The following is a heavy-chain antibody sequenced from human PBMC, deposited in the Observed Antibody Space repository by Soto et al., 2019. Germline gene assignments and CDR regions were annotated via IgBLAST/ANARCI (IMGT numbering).Heavy chain of an antibody. Sequence: EVQLVESGGNLVQPGGSLRLSCEASGFTFSGFDMHWVRQPTGKGLEWVSTIGTAGDTYYAVSVKGRFTISRDNAKNSLFLQMNSLRAEDTAVYFCARGQEVGAHFFDSWGQGTQVTLSS. CDR1: GFTFSGFD. D-gene: IGHD2-15*01. V-gene: IGHV3-13*01. CDR2: IGTAGDT. CDR3: ARGQEVGAHFFDS. J-gene: IGHJ4*02.